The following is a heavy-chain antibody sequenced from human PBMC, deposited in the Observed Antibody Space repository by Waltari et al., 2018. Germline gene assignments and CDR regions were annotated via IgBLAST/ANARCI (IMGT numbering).Heavy chain of an antibody. J-gene: IGHJ4*02. CDR3: ARGELYGELGDY. D-gene: IGHD4-17*01. CDR1: GFTFGSSS. CDR2: INTDGSST. Sequence: EVQLVESGGGLVQPVCSLRLSCADAGFTFGSSSMPWFRQPPGHVPVWVSRINTDGSSTSYADSVKGRFTISRDNAKNTLYLQMNSLRAEDTAVYYCARGELYGELGDYWGQGTLVTVSS. V-gene: IGHV3-74*01.